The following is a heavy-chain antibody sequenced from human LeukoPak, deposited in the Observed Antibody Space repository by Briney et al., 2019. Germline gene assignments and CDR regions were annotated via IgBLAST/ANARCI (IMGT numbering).Heavy chain of an antibody. CDR2: ISYDGSNK. Sequence: GRSLRLSCAASGFTFSSYAMHWLRQAPGKGLEWVAVISYDGSNKYYADSVKGRFTISRDNSKNTLYLQVNSLRAEDTAVYYCARGPVVTATSAPFDYWGQGTLVTVSS. J-gene: IGHJ4*02. D-gene: IGHD2-21*02. CDR1: GFTFSSYA. V-gene: IGHV3-30-3*01. CDR3: ARGPVVTATSAPFDY.